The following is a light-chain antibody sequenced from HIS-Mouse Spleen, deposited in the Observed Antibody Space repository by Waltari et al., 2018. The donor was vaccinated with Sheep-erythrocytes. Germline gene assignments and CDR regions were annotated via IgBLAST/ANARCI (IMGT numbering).Light chain of an antibody. CDR1: SSDVGGYNY. V-gene: IGLV2-11*01. CDR2: DVS. CDR3: CSYAGSYNHV. Sequence: QSALTQPRSVSGSPGQSVTISCTGTSSDVGGYNYVSWYQQHPGKAPHLMIYDVSNRPSGVPDPFSGSKSGNTASLTISGLQAEDEADYYCCSYAGSYNHVFATGTKVTVL. J-gene: IGLJ1*01.